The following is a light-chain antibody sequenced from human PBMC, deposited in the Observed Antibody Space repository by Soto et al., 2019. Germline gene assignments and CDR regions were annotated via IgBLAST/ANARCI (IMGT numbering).Light chain of an antibody. Sequence: EIVITQSPATLSGSPGERATLSCRASQSVNSNLAWYQQKPGQAPRLLIYGASTRATGIPARFSGSGSGTDFTLTISRLEPEDFAVYYCQQRYSGWTFGQGTKVDIK. CDR1: QSVNSN. CDR3: QQRYSGWT. CDR2: GAS. J-gene: IGKJ1*01. V-gene: IGKV3-15*01.